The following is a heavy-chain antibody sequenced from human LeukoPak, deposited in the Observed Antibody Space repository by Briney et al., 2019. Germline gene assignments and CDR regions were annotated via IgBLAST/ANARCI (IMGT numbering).Heavy chain of an antibody. CDR3: ARGDYYDSSGRVDAFDI. CDR2: IYHSGSS. J-gene: IGHJ3*02. CDR1: GGSISSGGHS. D-gene: IGHD3-22*01. Sequence: SQTQSLTCAVSGGSISSGGHSWSWIRQPPGKGLEWIGYIYHSGSSYYKSSLKSRVTISVDRSKNQFSLRLSSVTAADTAVYYCARGDYYDSSGRVDAFDIWGQGTMVTVSS. V-gene: IGHV4-30-2*01.